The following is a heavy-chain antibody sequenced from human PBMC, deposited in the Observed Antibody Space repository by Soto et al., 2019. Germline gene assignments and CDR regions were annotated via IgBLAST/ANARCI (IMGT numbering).Heavy chain of an antibody. V-gene: IGHV4-30-4*01. CDR1: GGSISSGDYY. CDR3: ARAVRGSYYDY. Sequence: TLSLTCTVSGGSISSGDYYWSWIRQPPGKGLEWIGYVFYSGTTYHNPSLKSRVTISVDTSKNQFSLKLSSVTAADTAVYYCARAVRGSYYDYWGQGTLVTVSS. D-gene: IGHD1-26*01. J-gene: IGHJ4*02. CDR2: VFYSGTT.